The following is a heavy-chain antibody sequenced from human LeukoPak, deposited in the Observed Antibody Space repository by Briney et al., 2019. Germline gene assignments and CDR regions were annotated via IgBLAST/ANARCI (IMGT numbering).Heavy chain of an antibody. D-gene: IGHD2-21*01. Sequence: GGSLLLSCAASGFTFSTYFMHGVGRAPGKGLEWVADIASDGSHTFYVESVKGRFTISRDNSKNTLYFQMNSLRAEDTAVYFCARERQDTILHSGAFDIWGQGTMVTVSS. CDR1: GFTFSTYF. CDR3: ARERQDTILHSGAFDI. V-gene: IGHV3-30-3*01. CDR2: IASDGSHT. J-gene: IGHJ3*02.